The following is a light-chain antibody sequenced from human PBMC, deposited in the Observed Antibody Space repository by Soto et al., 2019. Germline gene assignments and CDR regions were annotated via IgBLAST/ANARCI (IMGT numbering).Light chain of an antibody. CDR2: GAS. Sequence: ELVLTQSPGTLSLSPGERATLSCRASQSVSSSYLAWYQPKPGQAPRLLIYGASTRATGNPDRFSGSGSGTDFTLTTSSLEHEDFAVYYCQQYGSSPPLTFGPGTKVDIK. V-gene: IGKV3-20*01. CDR3: QQYGSSPPLT. J-gene: IGKJ3*01. CDR1: QSVSSSY.